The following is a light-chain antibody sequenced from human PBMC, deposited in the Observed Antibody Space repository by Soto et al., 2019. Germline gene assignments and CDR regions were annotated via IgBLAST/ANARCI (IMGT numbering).Light chain of an antibody. CDR2: DVT. CDR3: FSYTSSSTPYV. CDR1: SSDVGGYTY. Sequence: QSALTQPASVSRSPGQSITISSAGTSSDVGGYTYVSWYQQHPLKAPKLLIYDVTKRPSGVSDRFSGSESGNTASLTISGLQSEDEADYYCFSYTSSSTPYVFGTGTKLTVL. V-gene: IGLV2-14*01. J-gene: IGLJ1*01.